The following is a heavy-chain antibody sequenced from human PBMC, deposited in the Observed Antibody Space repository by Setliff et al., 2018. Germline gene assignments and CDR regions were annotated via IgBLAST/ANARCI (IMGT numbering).Heavy chain of an antibody. CDR3: ARGITSGGYWGQRFLYLDV. CDR1: GGSISSDSHY. J-gene: IGHJ6*03. V-gene: IGHV4-61*09. D-gene: IGHD3-22*01. Sequence: SETLSLTCTVSGGSISSDSHYWAWVRQPAGKGLELIGQIYSNGRTYYYPSLKSRLTISLDTSKNQFSLRLNSMTAADTAVYYCARGITSGGYWGQRFLYLDVWGRGTTVTVSS. CDR2: IYSNGRT.